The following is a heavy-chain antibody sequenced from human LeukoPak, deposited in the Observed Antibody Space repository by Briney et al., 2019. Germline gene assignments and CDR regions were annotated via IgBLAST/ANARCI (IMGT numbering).Heavy chain of an antibody. J-gene: IGHJ4*02. D-gene: IGHD5-12*01. CDR2: INPNSGGT. Sequence: ASVKVSCKASGYTFTGYYMHWVRQAPGQGLEWMGWINPNSGGTNYAQKFQGRVTMTRDTSISTAYMELSRLRSDDTAVYYCARGRIAKASGYHYWGQGTLVTVSS. V-gene: IGHV1-2*02. CDR3: ARGRIAKASGYHY. CDR1: GYTFTGYY.